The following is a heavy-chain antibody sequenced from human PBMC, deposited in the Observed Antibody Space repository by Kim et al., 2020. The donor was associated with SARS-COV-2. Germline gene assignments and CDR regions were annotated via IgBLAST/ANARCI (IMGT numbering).Heavy chain of an antibody. J-gene: IGHJ4*02. CDR3: ARTVVVAAKLGGFDY. D-gene: IGHD2-15*01. Sequence: DSVKGRFTIYRDNSKNKLFLQMNSLRAEDTAGYYCARTVVVAAKLGGFDYWGQGTLVTVSS. V-gene: IGHV3-30*04.